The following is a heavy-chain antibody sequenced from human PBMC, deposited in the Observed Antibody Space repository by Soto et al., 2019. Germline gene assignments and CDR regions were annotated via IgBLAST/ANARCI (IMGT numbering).Heavy chain of an antibody. CDR3: ARTKIKWVEAYYYDSSGAYYFDY. V-gene: IGHV1-18*01. D-gene: IGHD3-22*01. Sequence: VASVKVSCKASGYTFTSYGFTWVRQAPGQGLEWMGWISAYNDNTNYAQKLQGRVTMTTDTSTSTAYMELRSLRSDDTAVYYCARTKIKWVEAYYYDSSGAYYFDYWGQGTLVTVSS. CDR2: ISAYNDNT. J-gene: IGHJ4*02. CDR1: GYTFTSYG.